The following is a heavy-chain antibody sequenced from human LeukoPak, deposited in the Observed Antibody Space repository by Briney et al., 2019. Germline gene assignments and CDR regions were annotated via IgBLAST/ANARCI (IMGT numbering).Heavy chain of an antibody. CDR2: ISFYGWKQ. CDR1: GFVFRDYP. Sequence: PGWALRLSCSACGFVFRDYPLHWIRQSAGKGPEWVGVISFYGWKQYYADSVKGPFTVSRETSKNTLFLQMTRLTIEDTAIYFCAPDGRPLGRVTASCFDSWGQGTLVTVS. J-gene: IGHJ4*02. D-gene: IGHD1-26*01. V-gene: IGHV3-30*01. CDR3: APDGRPLGRVTASCFDS.